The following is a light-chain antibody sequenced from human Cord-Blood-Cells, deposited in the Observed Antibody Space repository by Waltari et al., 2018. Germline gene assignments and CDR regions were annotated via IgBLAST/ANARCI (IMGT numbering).Light chain of an antibody. J-gene: IGKJ2*01. CDR3: QQRSNWPYT. CDR2: DAS. V-gene: IGKV3-11*01. Sequence: EIVLTQSPATLSLSPGERATLSCRASQSVSSYLAWYQQKPGQAPRLLIYDASNRATGIPARFSGSGSVTDFTLTISSLEPEYFAVYYCQQRSNWPYTFGQGTKLEIK. CDR1: QSVSSY.